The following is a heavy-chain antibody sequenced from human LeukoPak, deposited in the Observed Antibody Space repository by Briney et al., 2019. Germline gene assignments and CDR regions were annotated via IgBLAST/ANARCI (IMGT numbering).Heavy chain of an antibody. Sequence: GGSLRLSCAASGFTFSSYAMSWVRQAPGKGLEWVSAISGSGGSTYYADSVKGRFTVSRDNSKNTLYLQMNSLRAEDTAVYYCAKALRQYQLRDAFDIWGQGTMVTVSS. CDR1: GFTFSSYA. CDR2: ISGSGGST. J-gene: IGHJ3*02. CDR3: AKALRQYQLRDAFDI. V-gene: IGHV3-23*01. D-gene: IGHD2-2*01.